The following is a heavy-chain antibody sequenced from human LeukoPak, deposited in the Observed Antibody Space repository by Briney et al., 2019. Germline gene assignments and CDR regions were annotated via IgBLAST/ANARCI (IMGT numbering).Heavy chain of an antibody. V-gene: IGHV3-30*18. CDR3: SKVAVSTSDY. D-gene: IGHD1-1*01. J-gene: IGHJ4*02. CDR1: GFTFSRYE. Sequence: GRSLRLSCAASGFTFSRYEMHWVRQAPGKGLEWVALISPDGSKTYYTDSVKGRFTISRDNSKNTLYLQMNSLRGEGTAVYYCSKVAVSTSDYWGQGTLVTVSS. CDR2: ISPDGSKT.